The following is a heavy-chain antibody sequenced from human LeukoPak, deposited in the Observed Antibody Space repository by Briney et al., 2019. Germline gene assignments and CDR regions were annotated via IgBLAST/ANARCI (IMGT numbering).Heavy chain of an antibody. J-gene: IGHJ4*02. V-gene: IGHV4-34*01. Sequence: SETLSLTCAVYGGSFSGYYWSWIRQPPGKGLEWIGEINHSGSTNYNPSLKSRVTISVDTSKNQFSLKLSSVTAADTAVYHCARGALTIFGYNYWGQGTLVTVSS. D-gene: IGHD3-3*01. CDR2: INHSGST. CDR3: ARGALTIFGYNY. CDR1: GGSFSGYY.